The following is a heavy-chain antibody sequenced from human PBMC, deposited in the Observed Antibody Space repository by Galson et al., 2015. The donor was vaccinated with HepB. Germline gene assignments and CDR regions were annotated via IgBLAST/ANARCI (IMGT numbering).Heavy chain of an antibody. D-gene: IGHD2-15*01. CDR1: GYTFTGHY. CDR3: ARDPSGLLPWWYFDL. Sequence: SVKVSCKASGYTFTGHYMHWVRQAPGQGLEWMGCINPNSGGANYAQKFQGRVTMTRDTSISTAYMELNSLRFDDTAEYYCARDPSGLLPWWYFDLWGRGTLVTVSS. CDR2: INPNSGGA. J-gene: IGHJ2*01. V-gene: IGHV1-2*02.